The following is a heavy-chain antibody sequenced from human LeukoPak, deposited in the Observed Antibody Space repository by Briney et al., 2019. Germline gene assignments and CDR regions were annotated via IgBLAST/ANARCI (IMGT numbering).Heavy chain of an antibody. Sequence: PSETLSLTCTVSGDSVSSQYWSWIRQPPGKGLEWIGHIFFSDNIRYNPSLKSRVSMSVDTSQNHFSLKLSSVTAADTAVYYCARLAAAGILYWFDRWGQGTLVTVSS. V-gene: IGHV4-59*02. CDR1: GDSVSSQY. J-gene: IGHJ5*02. D-gene: IGHD6-13*01. CDR2: IFFSDNI. CDR3: ARLAAAGILYWFDR.